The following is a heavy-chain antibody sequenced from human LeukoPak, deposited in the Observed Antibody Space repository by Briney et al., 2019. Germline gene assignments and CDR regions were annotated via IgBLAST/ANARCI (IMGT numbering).Heavy chain of an antibody. D-gene: IGHD2-2*01. Sequence: GASVKVSCKASGFTFTSPAVQWVRQARGQRLEWIGWIVVGSGNTNYAQKFQERVTITRDMSTSTAYMELSSLRSEDTAVYYCAAESTRRAFDIWGQGTMVTVSS. J-gene: IGHJ3*02. CDR1: GFTFTSPA. V-gene: IGHV1-58*01. CDR2: IVVGSGNT. CDR3: AAESTRRAFDI.